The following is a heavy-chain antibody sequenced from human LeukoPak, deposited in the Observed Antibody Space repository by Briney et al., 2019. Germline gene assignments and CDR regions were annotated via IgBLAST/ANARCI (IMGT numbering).Heavy chain of an antibody. J-gene: IGHJ4*02. V-gene: IGHV3-48*04. CDR1: GFSFSTYN. CDR3: ARAVSGVTGGDY. CDR2: ITPTSTTI. D-gene: IGHD3-3*01. Sequence: GGSLRLSCAASGFSFSTYNMIWVRQAPGKGLECISYITPTSTTIHYADSVKGRFAVSRDNANSLLYLQMNSLRVEDTAVYYCARAVSGVTGGDYWGQGTLVSVSS.